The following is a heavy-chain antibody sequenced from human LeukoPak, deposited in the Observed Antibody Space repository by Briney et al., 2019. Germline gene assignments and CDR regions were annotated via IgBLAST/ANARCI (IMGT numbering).Heavy chain of an antibody. CDR1: GGSISSYY. CDR2: IYTSGST. D-gene: IGHD3-22*01. CDR3: ARVRAPTYYYDSSGPNDAFDI. V-gene: IGHV4-4*07. Sequence: SETLSLTCTVSGGSISSYYWSWIRQPAGKGLEWIGRIYTSGSTNYNPSLKSRVTMSVDTSKNQFSLKLSSVTAADTAVYYCARVRAPTYYYDSSGPNDAFDIWGQGTMVTVSS. J-gene: IGHJ3*02.